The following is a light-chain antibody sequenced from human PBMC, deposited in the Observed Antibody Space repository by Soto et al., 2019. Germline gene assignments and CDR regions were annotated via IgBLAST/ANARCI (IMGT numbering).Light chain of an antibody. J-gene: IGKJ1*01. Sequence: EIVLTQSPGTLSLSPGERATLSCRASQSVSNNYLAWYQQKPGQAPRLLIYVASNRATGIPDRFSGSGSGTDFPPTTSRLQPEDFAVSYCQHYGSSRTFGQGTKV. CDR1: QSVSNNY. CDR3: QHYGSSRT. CDR2: VAS. V-gene: IGKV3-20*01.